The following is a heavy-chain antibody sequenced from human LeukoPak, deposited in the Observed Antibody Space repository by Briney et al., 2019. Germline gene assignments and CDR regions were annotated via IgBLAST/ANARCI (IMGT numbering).Heavy chain of an antibody. Sequence: GASVKVSCKASGYTFTGYYMHWVRQAPGQGLEWMGWINPNSGGTNYAQKFQARVTMTRDTSISTLYMELSRLKSDDTAIYYCARAPHYNILTGGRLFDYWGQGTLVTVSS. CDR1: GYTFTGYY. V-gene: IGHV1-2*02. D-gene: IGHD3-9*01. J-gene: IGHJ4*02. CDR3: ARAPHYNILTGGRLFDY. CDR2: INPNSGGT.